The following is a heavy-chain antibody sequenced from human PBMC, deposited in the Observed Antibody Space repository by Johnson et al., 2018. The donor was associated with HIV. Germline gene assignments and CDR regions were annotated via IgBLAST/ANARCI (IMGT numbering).Heavy chain of an antibody. Sequence: QVQLVESGGGLVKPGGSLRLSCAASGFTFSYAWMNWVRQGPGKGLEWVAFIRYDGSKKYYADSVEGRFTISRDNFKNTLYLQMNSLRPEDTAVYYCLIRDAFDIWGQGTMVTVSS. CDR2: IRYDGSKK. CDR3: LIRDAFDI. J-gene: IGHJ3*02. V-gene: IGHV3-30*02. CDR1: GFTFSYAW. D-gene: IGHD2-8*01.